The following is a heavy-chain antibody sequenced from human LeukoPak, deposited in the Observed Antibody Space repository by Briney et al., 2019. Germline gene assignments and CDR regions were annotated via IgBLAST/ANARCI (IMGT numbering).Heavy chain of an antibody. D-gene: IGHD3-10*01. CDR3: ARVWEEGYYGSGSYVSWFEP. Sequence: GASVKVSCKASGGTFSSYAISWVRQAPGQGLELMGGIIPIFGTANYVQKFQGRVAITTDESTSTVYMELSSLRSEDTAVYYCARVWEEGYYGSGSYVSWFEPWGQGTLVTVSS. J-gene: IGHJ5*02. CDR1: GGTFSSYA. CDR2: IIPIFGTA. V-gene: IGHV1-69*05.